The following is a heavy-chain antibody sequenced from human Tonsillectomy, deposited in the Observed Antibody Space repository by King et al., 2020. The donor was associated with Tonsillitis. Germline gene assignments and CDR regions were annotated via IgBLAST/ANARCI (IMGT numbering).Heavy chain of an antibody. CDR3: TKSESIAGYAFDI. V-gene: IGHV4-38-2*02. J-gene: IGHJ3*02. CDR1: GYSISSGHY. Sequence: VQLQESGPGLVKPSETLSLTCTVSGYSISSGHYWGWLRKPPGKGLERIGSIYHSGSTYHNSSLKSRVTTSVDTSKNQFSLKLNSVTASDAALYYCTKSESIAGYAFDIWGQGTMVTGSS. CDR2: IYHSGST. D-gene: IGHD1-14*01.